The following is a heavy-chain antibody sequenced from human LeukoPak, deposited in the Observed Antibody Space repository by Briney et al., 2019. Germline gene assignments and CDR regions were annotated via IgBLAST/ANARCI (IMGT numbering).Heavy chain of an antibody. CDR1: GGSISSGSYY. D-gene: IGHD3-10*01. CDR3: ARGLYYYGSGDYYNVGSPLEA. J-gene: IGHJ5*02. CDR2: IYTSGST. Sequence: SETLSLTCTVSGGSISSGSYYWSWIRQPAGKGLEWIGRIYTSGSTNYNPSLKSRVTISVDTSKNQFSLKLSSVTAADTAVYYCARGLYYYGSGDYYNVGSPLEAWGQGTLVTVSS. V-gene: IGHV4-61*02.